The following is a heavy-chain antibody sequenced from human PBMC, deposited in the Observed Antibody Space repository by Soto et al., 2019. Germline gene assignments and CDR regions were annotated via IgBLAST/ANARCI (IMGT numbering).Heavy chain of an antibody. V-gene: IGHV3-15*01. Sequence: ESGGGLVKPGGSLRLSCAASGFTFSNAWMSWVRQAPGKGLEWVGRIKSKTDGGTTDYAAPVKGRFTISRDDSKNTLYLQMNSLKTEDTAVYYCTTGTPLLWFGDYYFDYWGQGTLVTVSS. J-gene: IGHJ4*02. CDR2: IKSKTDGGTT. D-gene: IGHD3-10*01. CDR1: GFTFSNAW. CDR3: TTGTPLLWFGDYYFDY.